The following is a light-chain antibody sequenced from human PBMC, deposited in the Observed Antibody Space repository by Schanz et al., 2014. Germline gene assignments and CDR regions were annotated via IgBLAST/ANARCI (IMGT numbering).Light chain of an antibody. CDR2: GAS. CDR3: QQYNNWPPKT. Sequence: EIVMTQSPATLSVSPGERATLSCRASQSVGSNLAWYQHKPGQAPRLLIYGASTRATGIPARFSGSGSGTEFTLTINSLQSEDFAVYYCQQYNNWPPKTFGQGTKVEIK. CDR1: QSVGSN. J-gene: IGKJ1*01. V-gene: IGKV3-15*01.